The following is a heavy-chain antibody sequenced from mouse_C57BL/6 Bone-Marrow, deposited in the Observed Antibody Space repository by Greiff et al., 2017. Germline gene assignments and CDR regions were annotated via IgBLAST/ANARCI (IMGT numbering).Heavy chain of an antibody. V-gene: IGHV1-42*01. CDR1: GYSFTGYY. D-gene: IGHD3-2*01. J-gene: IGHJ2*01. Sequence: VQLQQSGPELVKPVASVKISCKASGYSFTGYYMNWVKQSPEKSLEWIGEINPSTGGTTYNQKFKAKDTLTVDKSSSTAYMQLKSLTSEDSAVYYCARNTDSSDFDYWGQGTTLTVSS. CDR2: INPSTGGT. CDR3: ARNTDSSDFDY.